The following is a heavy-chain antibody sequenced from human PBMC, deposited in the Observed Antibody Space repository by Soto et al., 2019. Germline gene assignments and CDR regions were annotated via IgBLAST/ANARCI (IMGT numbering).Heavy chain of an antibody. Sequence: GGSLRLSCAASGFTFSGYAMSWVRQAPGKGLEWVSAISGSGGSTYYADSVKGRFTISRDNSKNTLYLQMNSLRAEDTAVYYCAKDSVYYYGSGTFNDYWGQGTLVTVSS. CDR2: ISGSGGST. CDR3: AKDSVYYYGSGTFNDY. D-gene: IGHD3-10*01. J-gene: IGHJ4*02. CDR1: GFTFSGYA. V-gene: IGHV3-23*01.